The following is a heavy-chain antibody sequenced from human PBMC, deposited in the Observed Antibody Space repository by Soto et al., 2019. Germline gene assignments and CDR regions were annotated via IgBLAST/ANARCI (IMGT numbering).Heavy chain of an antibody. CDR3: ARDWSEEWTDGYNYYYYGMDV. D-gene: IGHD3-3*01. Sequence: GGSLRLSCAASGFTFSSYGMHWVRQAPGKGLEWVAVIWYDGSNKYYADSVKGRFTISRDNSKNTLYLQMNSLRAEDTAVYYCARDWSEEWTDGYNYYYYGMDVWGQGTTVTVSS. V-gene: IGHV3-33*01. J-gene: IGHJ6*02. CDR1: GFTFSSYG. CDR2: IWYDGSNK.